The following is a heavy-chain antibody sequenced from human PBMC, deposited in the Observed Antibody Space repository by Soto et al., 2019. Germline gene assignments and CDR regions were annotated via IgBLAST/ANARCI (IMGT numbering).Heavy chain of an antibody. D-gene: IGHD3-22*01. CDR1: GGTFSSYA. V-gene: IGHV1-69*13. J-gene: IGHJ5*02. CDR3: ARDPYYYDSSGSAPLWWFDP. Sequence: SVKVSCKASGGTFSSYAISWVRQAPGQGLEWMGGIIPIFGTANYAQKFQGRVAITADESTSTAYMELSSLRSEDTAVYYCARDPYYYDSSGSAPLWWFDPWGQGTLVTVSS. CDR2: IIPIFGTA.